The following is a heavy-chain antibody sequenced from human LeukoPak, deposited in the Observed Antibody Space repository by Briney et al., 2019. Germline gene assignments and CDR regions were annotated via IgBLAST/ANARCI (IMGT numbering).Heavy chain of an antibody. J-gene: IGHJ6*02. V-gene: IGHV1-18*01. D-gene: IGHD2-2*01. Sequence: ASVTVSFKCSGYTFTSYGISWVRQAPGQGGEWVGWISAYNGNTNYAQKLQGRVTMTRDTSTSTAYMEQRSLGSDDTAVYYCGRDLGLVVRDAMRYYYYYGMDVWGQGTTVTVSS. CDR1: GYTFTSYG. CDR3: GRDLGLVVRDAMRYYYYYGMDV. CDR2: ISAYNGNT.